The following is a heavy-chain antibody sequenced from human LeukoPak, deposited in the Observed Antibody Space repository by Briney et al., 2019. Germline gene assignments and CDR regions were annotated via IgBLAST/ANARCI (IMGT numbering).Heavy chain of an antibody. CDR1: GFSVSAHY. Sequence: GGSLRLSCAVSGFSVSAHYMSWVRQAPGKGLECVSFLYTGGDTYYADSVKGRFTISRDNSKNTLYLQMNGLRAEDTAVYHCARGPGSRGIFDYWGQGTLVTVSS. CDR3: ARGPGSRGIFDY. D-gene: IGHD3-10*01. J-gene: IGHJ4*02. V-gene: IGHV3-53*01. CDR2: LYTGGDT.